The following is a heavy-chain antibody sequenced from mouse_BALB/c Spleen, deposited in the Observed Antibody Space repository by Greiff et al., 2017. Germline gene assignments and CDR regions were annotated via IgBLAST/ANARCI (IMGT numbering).Heavy chain of an antibody. CDR3: ARSSPYGYEWVFAY. CDR1: GFTFSSFG. CDR2: ISSGSSTI. J-gene: IGHJ3*01. V-gene: IGHV5-17*02. Sequence: EVKLEESGGGLVQPGGSRKLSCAASGFTFSSFGMHWVRQAPEKGLEWVAYISSGSSTIYYADTVKGRFTISRDNPKNTLFLQMTSLRSEDTAMYYCARSSPYGYEWVFAYWGQGTLVTVSA. D-gene: IGHD2-2*01.